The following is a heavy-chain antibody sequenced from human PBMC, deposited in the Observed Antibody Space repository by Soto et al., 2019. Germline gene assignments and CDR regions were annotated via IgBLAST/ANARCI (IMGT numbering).Heavy chain of an antibody. Sequence: QVQLVESGGGVVQPGRSLRLSCAASGFTFSSYGVHWVRQAPGKGLEWVAVIWYDGSNKYYADSVKGRFTISRDNSKNTLYLQMNSLRAEDTAVYYCARDEGMGWFDPWGQGTLVTVSS. J-gene: IGHJ5*02. CDR1: GFTFSSYG. CDR3: ARDEGMGWFDP. V-gene: IGHV3-33*01. CDR2: IWYDGSNK. D-gene: IGHD3-16*01.